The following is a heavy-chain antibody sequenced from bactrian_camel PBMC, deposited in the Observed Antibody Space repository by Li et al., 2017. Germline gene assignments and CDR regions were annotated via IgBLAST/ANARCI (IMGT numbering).Heavy chain of an antibody. Sequence: HVQLVESGGGSVEAGGSLRLSCAHSELPSTYDCLAWFRERPGAEREGLATIDKTGTTRVADSVKGRFTISRDAAKNTLYLQMNSLKIEDSAVYYCAALDSAHFPIWGQGTQVTVS. V-gene: IGHV3S53*01. CDR3: AALDSAHFPI. CDR1: ELPSTYDC. J-gene: IGHJ4*01. CDR2: IDKTGTT.